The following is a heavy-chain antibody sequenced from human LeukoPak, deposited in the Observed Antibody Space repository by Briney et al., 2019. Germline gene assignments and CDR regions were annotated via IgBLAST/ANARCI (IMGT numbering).Heavy chain of an antibody. CDR2: IKEDGSEK. V-gene: IGHV3-7*01. CDR3: ARGQPRITNDF. D-gene: IGHD1-14*01. CDR1: GFTFSRNW. Sequence: GGSLRLSCAASGFTFSRNWMTWVRQAPGKGLQWVASIKEDGSEKYYVDSVKGRFTISRDNVKNSLFLQMNSLRIEDTAMYYCARGQPRITNDFWGQGTLVTVSS. J-gene: IGHJ4*02.